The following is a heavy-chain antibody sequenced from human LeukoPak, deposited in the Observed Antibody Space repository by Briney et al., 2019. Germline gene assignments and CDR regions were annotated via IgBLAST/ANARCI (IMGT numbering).Heavy chain of an antibody. J-gene: IGHJ5*02. CDR2: IYHSGGT. V-gene: IGHV4-30-2*01. Sequence: PSETLSLTCTVSGGSISSGGYYWSWIRQPPGKGLEWIGYIYHSGGTYYNPSLKSRVTISVDRSKNQFSLKLSSVTAADTAVYYCARDQIIVAAAGDNWFDPWGQGTLVTVSS. CDR1: GGSISSGGYY. CDR3: ARDQIIVAAAGDNWFDP. D-gene: IGHD6-13*01.